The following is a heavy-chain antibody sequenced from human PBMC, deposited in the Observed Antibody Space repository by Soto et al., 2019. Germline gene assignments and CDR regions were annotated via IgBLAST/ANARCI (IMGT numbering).Heavy chain of an antibody. CDR3: AKASDIVVVVAATTLDY. V-gene: IGHV3-23*01. J-gene: IGHJ4*02. CDR1: GFTFSSYA. CDR2: ISGSGGST. Sequence: EVQLLESGGGLVQPGGSLRLSCAASGFTFSSYAMSWVRQAPGKGLEWVSAISGSGGSTYYADSVKGRFTISRDNSTNTLYLQMNSLRAEDTAVYYCAKASDIVVVVAATTLDYWGQGTLVTVSS. D-gene: IGHD2-15*01.